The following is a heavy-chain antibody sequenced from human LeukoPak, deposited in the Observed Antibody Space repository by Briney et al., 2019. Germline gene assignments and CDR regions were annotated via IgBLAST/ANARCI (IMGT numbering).Heavy chain of an antibody. CDR1: GGSISNSNW. Sequence: PSETLSLTCAVSGGSISNSNWWTWVRQPPGKGLEWIGEIYHTGSTNYNPSLKSRVTISVDKSKNQFSLKLSSVTAADTAVYYCARAEYSSGWYPFDYWGQGTLVTVSS. V-gene: IGHV4-4*02. D-gene: IGHD6-19*01. CDR3: ARAEYSSGWYPFDY. CDR2: IYHTGST. J-gene: IGHJ4*02.